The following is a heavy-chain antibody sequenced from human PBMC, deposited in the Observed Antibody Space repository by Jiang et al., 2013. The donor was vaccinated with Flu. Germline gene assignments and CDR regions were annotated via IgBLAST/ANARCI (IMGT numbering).Heavy chain of an antibody. V-gene: IGHV5-10-1*01. CDR2: IDPSDSYT. CDR3: ARQWYYDFWSGYYSNYYYGMDV. J-gene: IGHJ6*01. Sequence: GYSFTSYRISWVRQMPGKGLEWMGKIDPSDSYTNYSPSFQGHVTISADKSISTAYLQWSSLKASDTAMYYCARQWYYDFWSGYYSNYYYGMDVWGQRDHGHPSPQ. D-gene: IGHD3-3*01. CDR1: GYSFTSYR.